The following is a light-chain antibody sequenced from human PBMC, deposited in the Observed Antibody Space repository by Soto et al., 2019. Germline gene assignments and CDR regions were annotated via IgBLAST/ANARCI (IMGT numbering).Light chain of an antibody. J-gene: IGKJ4*01. Sequence: DIVMTQSPDSLAVSLGERATINCRSSQSVLYSSDNKNYLGWYQQKTGQPPKLLIYWASTRGSGVPDRFSGSGSGTDFTLTISSLQAEDVAVYYCQQFYSTPLTFGGGTKVEIK. CDR2: WAS. CDR3: QQFYSTPLT. CDR1: QSVLYSSDNKNY. V-gene: IGKV4-1*01.